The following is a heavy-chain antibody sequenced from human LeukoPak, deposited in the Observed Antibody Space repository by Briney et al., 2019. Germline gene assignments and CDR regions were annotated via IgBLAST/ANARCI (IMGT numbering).Heavy chain of an antibody. CDR2: IYSGGST. CDR3: ARDSPRWCFDL. V-gene: IGHV3-53*01. CDR1: GFTVSSNY. Sequence: GGSLRLSCAASGFTVSSNYMSWVRQAPGKGLEWVSVIYSGGSTYYADSVKGRFTISRDNSKNTLYLQMNSLRAEDTAVYYCARDSPRWCFDLWGRGTLVTVSS. J-gene: IGHJ2*01.